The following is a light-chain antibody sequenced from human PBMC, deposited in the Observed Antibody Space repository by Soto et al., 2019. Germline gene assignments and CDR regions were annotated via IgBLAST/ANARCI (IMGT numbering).Light chain of an antibody. J-gene: IGKJ3*01. CDR2: AAS. CDR1: QSISSY. CDR3: QQSYSTPFT. V-gene: IGKV1-39*01. Sequence: DIQMTQSPSSLSASVGDRVTIACRASQSISSYLNWNQQKPGKAPNLLIFAASSLQSGVPSRFSGSGSGTDFTLTISTLQPEDFATYYCQQSYSTPFTFGPGTTVDVK.